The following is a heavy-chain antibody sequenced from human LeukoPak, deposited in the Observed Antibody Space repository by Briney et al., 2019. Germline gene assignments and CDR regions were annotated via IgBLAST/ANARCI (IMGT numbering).Heavy chain of an antibody. V-gene: IGHV3-23*01. CDR1: GFTFSNYA. CDR3: AKWGDNDVLTGYYVSDY. Sequence: PGGSLRLSCAASGFTFSNYAMSWVRQAPGKGLEWVSAITGGGGNTYYADSVKGQFTISRDNSKNTVFLQMNSLRAEDTAVYYCAKWGDNDVLTGYYVSDYWGREPWSPSPQ. D-gene: IGHD3-9*01. CDR2: ITGGGGNT. J-gene: IGHJ4*02.